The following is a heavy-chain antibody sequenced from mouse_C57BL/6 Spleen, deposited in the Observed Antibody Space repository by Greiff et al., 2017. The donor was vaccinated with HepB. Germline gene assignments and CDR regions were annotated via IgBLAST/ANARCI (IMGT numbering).Heavy chain of an antibody. V-gene: IGHV1-62-2*01. CDR1: GYTFTEYT. J-gene: IGHJ2*01. CDR2: FYPGSGSI. CDR3: ARHEDRSYGNHFDY. D-gene: IGHD2-1*01. Sequence: QVHVKQSGAELVKPGASVKLSCKASGYTFTEYTIHWVKQRSGQGLEWIGWFYPGSGSIKYNERFKDKATLTADKSSSTVYMELSRLTSEDSAVYFCARHEDRSYGNHFDYWGQGTTLTVSS.